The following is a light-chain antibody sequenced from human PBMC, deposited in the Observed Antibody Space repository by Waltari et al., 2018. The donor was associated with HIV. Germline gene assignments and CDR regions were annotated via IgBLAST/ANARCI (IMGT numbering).Light chain of an antibody. CDR1: QSVSSY. CDR3: QQRSGKLT. J-gene: IGKJ4*01. V-gene: IGKV3-11*01. CDR2: DAS. Sequence: EIVLTQSPATLSLSPGERATLFCRASQSVSSYLDWYQQKPGQAPRLLIYDASDRAMGIPARFSGSESGTDFTLTISSLEPEDFAVCCGQQRSGKLTFGGGTKVEVK.